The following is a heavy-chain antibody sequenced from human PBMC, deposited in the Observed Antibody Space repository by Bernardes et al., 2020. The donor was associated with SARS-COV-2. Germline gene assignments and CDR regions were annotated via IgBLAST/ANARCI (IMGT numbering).Heavy chain of an antibody. CDR2: ISGSGGST. CDR3: AKDTMVQGVIITGFDY. Sequence: GGSLRLSCAASGFTFSSSAMSWVRQAPGNGLEWVSAISGSGGSTYYADSVKGRFTISRDNSKNTLYLQMNSLRAEDTAVYYCAKDTMVQGVIITGFDYWGQGTLVTVSS. D-gene: IGHD3-10*01. V-gene: IGHV3-23*01. CDR1: GFTFSSSA. J-gene: IGHJ4*02.